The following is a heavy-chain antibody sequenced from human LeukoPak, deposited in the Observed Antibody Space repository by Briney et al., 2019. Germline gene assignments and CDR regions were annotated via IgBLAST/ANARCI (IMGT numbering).Heavy chain of an antibody. CDR1: GGSISSGGYS. CDR3: VRSVHYDILTGYRRNYFDY. V-gene: IGHV4-30-2*01. D-gene: IGHD3-9*01. CDR2: IYHSGST. J-gene: IGHJ4*02. Sequence: PSQTLSLTCAVSGGSISSGGYSWSWIRQPPGKGLEWIGYIYHSGSTYYNPSLKSRVTISVDRSKNQFSLKLSSVTAADTAVYYCVRSVHYDILTGYRRNYFDYWGQGTLVTVSS.